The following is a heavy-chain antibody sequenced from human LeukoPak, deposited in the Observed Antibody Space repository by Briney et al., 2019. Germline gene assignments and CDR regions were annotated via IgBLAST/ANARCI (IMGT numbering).Heavy chain of an antibody. V-gene: IGHV4-34*01. J-gene: IGHJ4*02. CDR1: GGSFSGYY. Sequence: SETLSLTCAVYGGSFSGYYWSWIRQPPGKGLEWIGEINHSGSTNYNPSLKSRVTISVDTSKNQFSLKLSSVTAADTAVYYCVRIREQWLVPRYFDYWGQGTLVTVSS. D-gene: IGHD6-19*01. CDR3: VRIREQWLVPRYFDY. CDR2: INHSGST.